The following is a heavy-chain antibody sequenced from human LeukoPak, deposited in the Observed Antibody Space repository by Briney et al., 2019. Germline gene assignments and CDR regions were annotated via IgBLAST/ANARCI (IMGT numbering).Heavy chain of an antibody. V-gene: IGHV3-43D*03. D-gene: IGHD5-12*01. Sequence: GXXLRLSCAASGFIFDDYAMHWVRQAPGKGLEWVSLVSWDGGSTYYADSVKGRFTISRDNSKNSLYLEMNSLRAEDTALYYCAKDQRRGYSGYYDFDYWGQGTLVTVSS. J-gene: IGHJ4*02. CDR3: AKDQRRGYSGYYDFDY. CDR2: VSWDGGST. CDR1: GFIFDDYA.